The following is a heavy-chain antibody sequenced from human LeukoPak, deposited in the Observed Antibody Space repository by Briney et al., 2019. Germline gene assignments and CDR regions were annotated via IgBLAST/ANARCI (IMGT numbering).Heavy chain of an antibody. D-gene: IGHD6-6*01. CDR3: ARDWGYSSSSDGY. V-gene: IGHV3-30*03. CDR2: IATDGRDK. J-gene: IGHJ4*02. CDR1: GFTFNNYG. Sequence: GGSLRLSCAASGFTFNNYGMHWVRQAPGKGLEWVAVIATDGRDKKYADSVKGRFTISRDNSKNTLYLQMNSLRAEDTAVYYCARDWGYSSSSDGYWGQGTLVTVSS.